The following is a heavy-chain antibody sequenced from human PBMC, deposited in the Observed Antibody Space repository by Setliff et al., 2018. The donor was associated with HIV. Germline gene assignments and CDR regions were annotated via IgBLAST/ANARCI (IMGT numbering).Heavy chain of an antibody. J-gene: IGHJ4*02. CDR3: HLEVPLMMGTTPPL. D-gene: IGHD2-15*01. Sequence: SETLSLTCDVSGGSFNAYYWSWIRQAPGKGLEWIGESNHSGNTTYNPSLKSRVTISVDTTKNQFSLKLNTVTAADTAVYYCHLEVPLMMGTTPPLWGQGTLVTVSS. CDR2: SNHSGNT. CDR1: GGSFNAYY. V-gene: IGHV4-34*01.